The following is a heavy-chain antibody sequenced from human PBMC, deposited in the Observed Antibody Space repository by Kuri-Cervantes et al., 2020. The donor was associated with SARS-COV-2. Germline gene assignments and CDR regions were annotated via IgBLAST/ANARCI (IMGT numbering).Heavy chain of an antibody. J-gene: IGHJ4*02. CDR1: GFPFSSYC. Sequence: GGSLRLACAASGFPFSSYCMHWVRQAPGKGLEWVAVIWYDGSNENYPDSVKGRFTISRDNSKNTLYLQMNSLRAEDTAVYYCARVGDGYNYMDYWGQGTLVTVSS. CDR2: IWYDGSNE. D-gene: IGHD5-24*01. CDR3: ARVGDGYNYMDY. V-gene: IGHV3-33*01.